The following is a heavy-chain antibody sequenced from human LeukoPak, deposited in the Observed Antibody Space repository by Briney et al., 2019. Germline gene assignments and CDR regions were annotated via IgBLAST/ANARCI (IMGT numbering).Heavy chain of an antibody. CDR1: GYTFTGYY. CDR2: INPNSGGT. CDR3: ARAPGYYYYYMDV. V-gene: IGHV1-2*02. Sequence: ASVKVSCKASGYTFTGYYMHWVRQAPGQGLEWMGWINPNSGGTNYAQKFQGRVTMTRDTSISTAYMELSRLRSDDTAVYYCARAPGYYYYYMDVWGKGTTVTVSS. J-gene: IGHJ6*03.